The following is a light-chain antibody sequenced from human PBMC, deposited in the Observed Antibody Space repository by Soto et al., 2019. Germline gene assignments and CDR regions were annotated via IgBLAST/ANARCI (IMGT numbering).Light chain of an antibody. Sequence: QSVLTQPRPVSGSPGQSITISCTGTASDVGGYNYVSWYQQHPGKAPKLMIHAVSNRPSGISSRFSGSKSGNTASLTISGLQSEDEADYFCCSYTSRTTYVFGTGTKVTVL. CDR2: AVS. CDR1: ASDVGGYNY. J-gene: IGLJ1*01. CDR3: CSYTSRTTYV. V-gene: IGLV2-14*01.